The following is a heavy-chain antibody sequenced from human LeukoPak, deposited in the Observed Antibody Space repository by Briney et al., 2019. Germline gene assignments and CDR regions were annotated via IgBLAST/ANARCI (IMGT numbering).Heavy chain of an antibody. CDR2: IYDSGST. CDR3: ARSGEYYYGSGSYYTGRFDY. J-gene: IGHJ4*02. V-gene: IGHV4-59*08. Sequence: SETLSLTCTVSGASISSYYWSWIRQSPGKGLEWIGYIYDSGSTNYNPSLKSRVTISVDTSKNQFSLKLTSVTAADTAVYYCARSGEYYYGSGSYYTGRFDYWGQGTLVTVSS. CDR1: GASISSYY. D-gene: IGHD3-10*01.